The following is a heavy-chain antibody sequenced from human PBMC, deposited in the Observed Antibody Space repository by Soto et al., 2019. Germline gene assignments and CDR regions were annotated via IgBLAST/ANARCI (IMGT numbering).Heavy chain of an antibody. CDR1: GGTFSSYA. CDR3: ARGGPYCTNGVCYSSPFDY. CDR2: IIPIFGTA. Sequence: SVKVSCKASGGTFSSYAISWVRQAPGQGLEWMGGIIPIFGTANYAQKFQGRVTITADESTSTAYMELSSLRSEDTAVYYCARGGPYCTNGVCYSSPFDYRGQGTLVTVSS. V-gene: IGHV1-69*13. J-gene: IGHJ4*02. D-gene: IGHD2-8*01.